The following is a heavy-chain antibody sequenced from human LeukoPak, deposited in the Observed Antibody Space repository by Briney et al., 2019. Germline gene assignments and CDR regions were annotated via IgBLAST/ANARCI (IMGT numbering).Heavy chain of an antibody. D-gene: IGHD2-21*01. CDR1: GFIVSSNY. CDR3: LRGQLLRLEYFFDY. CDR2: LYRGGNK. J-gene: IGHJ4*03. Sequence: GGSLRLSCAASGFIVSSNYMNWVRQATGEGLEWVSVLYRGGNKFYADSVKGRFTIPSDNAKDSLYLQMNSLRAEDTAVYYCLRGQLLRLEYFFDYWGKGTTVTVSS. V-gene: IGHV3-53*01.